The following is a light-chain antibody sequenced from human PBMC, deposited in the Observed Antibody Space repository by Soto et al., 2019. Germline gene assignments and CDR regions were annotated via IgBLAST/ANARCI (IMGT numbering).Light chain of an antibody. CDR1: QAISTY. CDR2: AAS. Sequence: VILMTQSPSFVSASTGDRVTISCRMSQAISTYLVWYRQKPGKAPELLIYAASTLQNGVPSRFSGSGSGTEFTLTISGLQSEDYATYFCQQYYSFPWTFGQGTKVEIK. J-gene: IGKJ1*01. V-gene: IGKV1D-8*01. CDR3: QQYYSFPWT.